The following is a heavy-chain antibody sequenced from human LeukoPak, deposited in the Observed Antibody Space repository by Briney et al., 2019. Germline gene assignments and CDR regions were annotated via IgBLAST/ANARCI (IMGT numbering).Heavy chain of an antibody. Sequence: PSETLSLTCIVSGGSISTRSYYWGWIRQPPGKGPEWIGSMFYSGSTYYNPSLKTRVTISVDTSKNQFSLKLSSVTAAVTAVYYCGRNSIAVAGTSWFDPWGQGTLVTVSS. CDR2: MFYSGST. D-gene: IGHD6-13*01. CDR1: GGSISTRSYY. V-gene: IGHV4-39*01. CDR3: GRNSIAVAGTSWFDP. J-gene: IGHJ5*02.